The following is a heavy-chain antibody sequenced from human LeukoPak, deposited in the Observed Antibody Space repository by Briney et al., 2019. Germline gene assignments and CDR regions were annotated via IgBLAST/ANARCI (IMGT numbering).Heavy chain of an antibody. J-gene: IGHJ4*02. V-gene: IGHV3-30*02. CDR3: AKDHLPGIVVADRDY. D-gene: IGHD6-19*01. CDR2: IRYDGSNK. Sequence: GGSLRLSCAASGFRFSSYGIHWVRQAPGKGLEWVAFIRYDGSNKYYADSVKGRFIISRDNSKNTLLLQMDSLSAEDTAVYYCAKDHLPGIVVADRDYWGQGTLVTVSS. CDR1: GFRFSSYG.